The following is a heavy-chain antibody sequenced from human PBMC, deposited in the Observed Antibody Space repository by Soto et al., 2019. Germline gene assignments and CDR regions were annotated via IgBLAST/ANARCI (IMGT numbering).Heavy chain of an antibody. CDR1: GGSISSDSW. CDR3: AYYRCGSGPAHSGFDI. Sequence: QVQLQESGPGLVKPSGTLSLTCAVSGGSISSDSWWSWVRQPPGKGLEWIGEIYHNAVTHITQSLKRLVTITEDKSKRPISQRLTSVTAADTGVHYRAYYRCGSGPAHSGFDIWGQGTMVTVAS. D-gene: IGHD2-21*01. J-gene: IGHJ3*02. V-gene: IGHV4-4*02. CDR2: IYHNAVT.